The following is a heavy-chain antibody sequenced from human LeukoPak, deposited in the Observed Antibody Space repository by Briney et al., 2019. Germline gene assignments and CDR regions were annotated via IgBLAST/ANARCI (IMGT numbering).Heavy chain of an antibody. D-gene: IGHD3-22*01. CDR1: GFTVSSNY. CDR3: ARGYYDSSGFFY. CDR2: IYSGGST. J-gene: IGHJ4*02. V-gene: IGHV3-53*01. Sequence: GGSLRLSCAASGFTVSSNYMSWVRQAPGKGLEWVSVIYSGGSTYYADSVKGRFTISRDNSKNTLHLQMNSLRAEDTAVYYCARGYYDSSGFFYWGQGTLVTVSS.